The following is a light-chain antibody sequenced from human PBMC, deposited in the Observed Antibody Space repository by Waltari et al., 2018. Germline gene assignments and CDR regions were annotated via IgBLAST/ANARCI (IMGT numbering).Light chain of an antibody. Sequence: DIQLTQSPSYLSASVGDRVTITCRASQGISSYLAWYQQKPGKAPKLLIYKASSLQSGVPSRFSGSGSGTEFTLTISSLQPEDFAVYYCQQRNSYPWTFGQGTKVEIK. J-gene: IGKJ1*01. CDR1: QGISSY. V-gene: IGKV1-9*01. CDR3: QQRNSYPWT. CDR2: KAS.